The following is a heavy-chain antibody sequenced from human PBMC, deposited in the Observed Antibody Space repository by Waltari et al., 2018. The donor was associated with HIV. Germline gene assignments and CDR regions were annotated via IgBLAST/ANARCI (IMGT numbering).Heavy chain of an antibody. J-gene: IGHJ6*02. V-gene: IGHV3-66*01. CDR3: ASIAYCGGDCYPRGMDV. Sequence: EVQLVEPGGGLVQPGGSLRLSCAASGLTVGSHTTSWVRQAPGKGLEWVSVIYSGGSTYYADSVKGRFTISRDNSKNTLYLQMNSLRAEDTAVYYCASIAYCGGDCYPRGMDVWGQGTTVTVSS. CDR2: IYSGGST. D-gene: IGHD2-21*02. CDR1: GLTVGSHT.